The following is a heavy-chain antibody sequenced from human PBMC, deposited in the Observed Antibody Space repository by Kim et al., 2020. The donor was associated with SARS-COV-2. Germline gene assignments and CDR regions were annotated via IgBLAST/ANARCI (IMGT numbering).Heavy chain of an antibody. J-gene: IGHJ4*02. CDR3: AKGGPHEYYYDSSGYD. D-gene: IGHD3-22*01. Sequence: GCADSVKGRFTSSRDNAKNSLYLQMNSLRAEDTALYYCAKGGPHEYYYDSSGYDWGQGTLVTVSS. V-gene: IGHV3-9*01.